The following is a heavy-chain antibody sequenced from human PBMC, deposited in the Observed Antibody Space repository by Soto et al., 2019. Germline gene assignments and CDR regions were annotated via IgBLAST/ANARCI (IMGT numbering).Heavy chain of an antibody. V-gene: IGHV4-59*01. CDR2: IYYSGST. D-gene: IGHD2-2*01. CDR3: ARGILKVVKAATLNWFDT. Sequence: SETLSLTCTVSGGSISSYYWSWIRQPPGKGLEWIGYIYYSGSTNYNPSLKSRVTISVDTSKNQFSLKLSSVTAADTAVYYCARGILKVVKAATLNWFDTWGQGTLVTVSS. CDR1: GGSISSYY. J-gene: IGHJ5*02.